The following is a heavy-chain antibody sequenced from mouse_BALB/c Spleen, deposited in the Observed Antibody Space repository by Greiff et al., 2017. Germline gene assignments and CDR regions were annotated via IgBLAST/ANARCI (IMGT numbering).Heavy chain of an antibody. CDR1: GFAFSSYD. V-gene: IGHV5-12-1*01. D-gene: IGHD2-4*01. J-gene: IGHJ3*01. CDR2: ISSGGGST. Sequence: EVKLMESGGGLVKPGGSLKLSCAASGFAFSSYDMSWVRQTPEKRLEWVAYISSGGGSTYYPDTVKGRFTISRDNAKNTLYLQMSSLKSEDTAMYYCARQDDYDWAWFAYWGQGTLVTVSA. CDR3: ARQDDYDWAWFAY.